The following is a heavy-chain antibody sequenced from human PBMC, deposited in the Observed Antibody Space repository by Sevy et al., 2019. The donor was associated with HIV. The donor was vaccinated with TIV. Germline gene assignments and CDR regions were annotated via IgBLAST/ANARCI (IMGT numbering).Heavy chain of an antibody. J-gene: IGHJ3*02. CDR1: GGSFNSDH. CDR2: VYYTGGT. V-gene: IGHV4-59*08. Sequence: SETLSLTCTVSGGSFNSDHWNWIRQPPGKGLEWIGYVYYTGGTNYNASLKNRFTISVDRTTNQFCLKLTSVTAADTAVYYCARRKDFDIWGQGTMVTVSS. CDR3: ARRKDFDI.